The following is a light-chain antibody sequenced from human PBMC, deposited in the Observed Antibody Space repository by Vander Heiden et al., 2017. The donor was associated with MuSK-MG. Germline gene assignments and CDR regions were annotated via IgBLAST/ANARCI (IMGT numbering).Light chain of an antibody. J-gene: IGLJ2*01. V-gene: IGLV3-21*02. CDR3: QVWDDSDEYPI. Sequence: YVLTQPPSVSVAPGQTATITCGGDNIATTSVHWYQQKPGQAPVLVVHDESGRPSGIPERFSGSNSGNTATLTISTVELGDEADLFCQVWDDSDEYPIFGGGTKLTGL. CDR2: DES. CDR1: NIATTS.